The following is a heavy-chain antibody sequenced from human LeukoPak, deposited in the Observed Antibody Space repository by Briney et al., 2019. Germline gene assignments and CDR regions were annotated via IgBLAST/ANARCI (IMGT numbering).Heavy chain of an antibody. CDR3: ARGNARTTVTTAYFDY. J-gene: IGHJ4*02. CDR1: GGSISSGDYY. Sequence: SETLSLTCTVSGGSISSGDYYWSWIRQPPGKGLEWIGYIYYSGSTYYNPSLKSRVTISVDTSKNQFSLKLSSVTAADTAVYYCARGNARTTVTTAYFDYWGQGTLVTVSS. V-gene: IGHV4-30-4*01. D-gene: IGHD4-17*01. CDR2: IYYSGST.